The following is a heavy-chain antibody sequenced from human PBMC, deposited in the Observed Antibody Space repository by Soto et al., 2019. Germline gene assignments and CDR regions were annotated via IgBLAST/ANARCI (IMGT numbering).Heavy chain of an antibody. Sequence: QVQLVESGGGVVQPGRSLRLSCAASGFSLSNNGMYWVRQAPGKGLEWVAVISYDGNNKYYADSVKGRFTISRDNSKNTVYLEMNNLRAEDTAMYYCAKGGSGNYLTYYYYYGMDVWGQGTTVTVSS. D-gene: IGHD3-22*01. CDR3: AKGGSGNYLTYYYYYGMDV. V-gene: IGHV3-30*18. CDR2: ISYDGNNK. CDR1: GFSLSNNG. J-gene: IGHJ6*02.